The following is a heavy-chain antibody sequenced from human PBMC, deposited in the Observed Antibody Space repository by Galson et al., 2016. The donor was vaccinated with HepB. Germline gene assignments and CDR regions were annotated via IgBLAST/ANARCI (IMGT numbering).Heavy chain of an antibody. CDR1: GYSFTDYY. J-gene: IGHJ4*02. Sequence: SVKVSCKASGYSFTDYYVSWVRQAPGHGPEWMGKINPGDGGTFYAQKFQGRVTMTRDTSTKTVYVELSSLTSEDTAMYFCAKGIATIDFFVHWGQGTLFTVTS. D-gene: IGHD3-9*01. CDR3: AKGIATIDFFVH. CDR2: INPGDGGT. V-gene: IGHV1-46*01.